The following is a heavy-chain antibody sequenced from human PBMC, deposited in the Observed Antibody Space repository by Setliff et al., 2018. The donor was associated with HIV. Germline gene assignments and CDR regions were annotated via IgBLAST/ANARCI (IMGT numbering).Heavy chain of an antibody. CDR3: ARGRMAAAGMFIPRALDY. V-gene: IGHV1-69*05. D-gene: IGHD6-13*01. J-gene: IGHJ4*02. CDR1: GDTFRNYA. CDR2: IMALFQRT. Sequence: SVKVPCKVSGDTFRNYAINWVRLAPGQGLEWMGEIMALFQRTQYAQKFQGRVTFTTDESTSTAYMELRSLRSDDTAIFYCARGRMAAAGMFIPRALDYWGQGTLVTVSS.